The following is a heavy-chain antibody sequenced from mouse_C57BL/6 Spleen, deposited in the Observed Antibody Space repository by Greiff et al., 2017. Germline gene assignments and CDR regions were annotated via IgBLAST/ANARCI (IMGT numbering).Heavy chain of an antibody. CDR1: GYTFTSYW. J-gene: IGHJ4*01. CDR3: ARRPGDYAMDY. V-gene: IGHV1-55*01. Sequence: QVQLQQSGAELVKPGASVKMSCKASGYTFTSYWITWVKQRPGQGLEWIGDIYPGSGSTNYNEKFKSKATLTVDTSSSTAYMQLSSLTSEDSAVYYCARRPGDYAMDYWGQGTSVTVSS. CDR2: IYPGSGST.